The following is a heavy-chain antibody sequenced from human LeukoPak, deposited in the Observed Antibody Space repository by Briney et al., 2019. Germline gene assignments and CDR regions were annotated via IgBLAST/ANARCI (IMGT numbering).Heavy chain of an antibody. J-gene: IGHJ3*02. D-gene: IGHD6-19*01. V-gene: IGHV3-9*01. CDR1: GFTFDIYS. Sequence: GRSLRLSCAASGFTFDIYSMHWVRQDPGKCLEWVSGISWNSGSIGYADSVEGRFTISRANAKNSLYLQMNSLRAEDTALYYCAKGSSGWYQDAFDIWGQGTMVTVSS. CDR3: AKGSSGWYQDAFDI. CDR2: ISWNSGSI.